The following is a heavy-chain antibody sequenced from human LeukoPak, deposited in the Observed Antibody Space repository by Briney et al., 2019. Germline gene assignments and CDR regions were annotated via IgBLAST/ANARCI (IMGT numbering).Heavy chain of an antibody. CDR1: GYTFTGYY. Sequence: ASVKVSCKASGYTFTGYYMHWVRQAPGQGLEWMGWINPNSGGTNYAQKFQGRVTMTRDTSISTAYMELSRLRSDDTAVYYCARDPSGSYHLNYWGQGALVTVSS. D-gene: IGHD1-26*01. V-gene: IGHV1-2*02. CDR2: INPNSGGT. CDR3: ARDPSGSYHLNY. J-gene: IGHJ4*02.